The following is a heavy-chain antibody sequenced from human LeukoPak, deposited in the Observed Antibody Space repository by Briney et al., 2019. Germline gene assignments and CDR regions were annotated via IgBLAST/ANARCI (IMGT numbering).Heavy chain of an antibody. CDR2: IYYSGST. CDR3: ASGYSSGWFVI. D-gene: IGHD6-19*01. V-gene: IGHV4-59*08. J-gene: IGHJ4*02. Sequence: SETLSLTCTVSGGSISSHYWSWIRQPPGKGLEWIGYIYYSGSTNYNPSLKSRVTISVDTSKNQFSLKLRSVTAADTAVYYCASGYSSGWFVIWGQGTLVTVSS. CDR1: GGSISSHY.